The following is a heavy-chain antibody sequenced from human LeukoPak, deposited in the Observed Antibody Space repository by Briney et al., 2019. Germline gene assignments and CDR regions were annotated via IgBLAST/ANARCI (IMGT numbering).Heavy chain of an antibody. V-gene: IGHV3-43*02. Sequence: PGGSLRLSCAASGFTFDDYAMHWVCQAPGKGLEWVSLISGDGGSTYYADSVKGRFTIFRDNSKNSLYLQMNSLRTEDTALYYCATTQDIVVVVAGDAFDIWGQGTMVTVSS. CDR1: GFTFDDYA. CDR2: ISGDGGST. D-gene: IGHD2-15*01. CDR3: ATTQDIVVVVAGDAFDI. J-gene: IGHJ3*02.